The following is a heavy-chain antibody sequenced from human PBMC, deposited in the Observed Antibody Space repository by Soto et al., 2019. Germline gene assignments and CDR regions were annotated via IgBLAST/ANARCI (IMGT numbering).Heavy chain of an antibody. D-gene: IGHD2-8*01. J-gene: IGHJ3*02. CDR3: ARDTHGFAFDI. V-gene: IGHV3-30-3*01. Sequence: QVQLVESGGGVVQPGRSLRLSCAASGFTFSSYAMHWVRQAPGKGLEWVAVISYDGSNKYYADYVKGRFTISRDNSKNTLYLQMNSLRAEDTAVYYCARDTHGFAFDIWGQGTMVTVSS. CDR1: GFTFSSYA. CDR2: ISYDGSNK.